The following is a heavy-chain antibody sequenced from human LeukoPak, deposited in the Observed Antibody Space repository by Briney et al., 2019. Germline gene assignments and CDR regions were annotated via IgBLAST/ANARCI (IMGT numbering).Heavy chain of an antibody. D-gene: IGHD2-2*01. J-gene: IGHJ4*02. V-gene: IGHV1-2*02. Sequence: ASVKVSCKASGYTFTGYYMHWVRQAPGRGLEWMGWINPNSGGTNYAQKFQGRVTMTRDTSISTAYMELSRLRSDDTAVYYCATSRGYCSSTSCRDDYYFDYWGQGTLVTVSS. CDR2: INPNSGGT. CDR3: ATSRGYCSSTSCRDDYYFDY. CDR1: GYTFTGYY.